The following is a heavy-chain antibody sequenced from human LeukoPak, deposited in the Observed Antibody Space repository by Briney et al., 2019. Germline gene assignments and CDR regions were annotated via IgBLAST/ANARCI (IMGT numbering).Heavy chain of an antibody. J-gene: IGHJ4*02. CDR2: INPNSGGT. V-gene: IGHV1-2*04. CDR3: ARANFLYCSSTSCLFDY. Sequence: AAVKVSFKGAGYTFTDYYMRWVRLAPGQGLEGMGWINPNSGGTNYLQEYQGWVTMTRDTAINPAYMELSRLTSEDPAVYYCARANFLYCSSTSCLFDYWGQGTLVTVSS. D-gene: IGHD2-2*01. CDR1: GYTFTDYY.